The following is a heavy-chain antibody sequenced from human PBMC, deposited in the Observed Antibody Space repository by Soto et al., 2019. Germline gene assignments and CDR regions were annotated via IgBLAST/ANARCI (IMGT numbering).Heavy chain of an antibody. D-gene: IGHD2-21*02. V-gene: IGHV3-23*01. CDR3: AKDATSFNGICDCFDM. CDR2: VGGSDDDK. J-gene: IGHJ3*02. CDR1: GFTFSDYA. Sequence: EVQLLESGGGVVQPGGSLRLSCAASGFTFSDYAMSWVRQTPGKGLQWVSGVGGSDDDKHYADSVRGRFIVSRDNSKNTLYLHMNSLRADDTAIYYCAKDATSFNGICDCFDMWGQGTEVTVSS.